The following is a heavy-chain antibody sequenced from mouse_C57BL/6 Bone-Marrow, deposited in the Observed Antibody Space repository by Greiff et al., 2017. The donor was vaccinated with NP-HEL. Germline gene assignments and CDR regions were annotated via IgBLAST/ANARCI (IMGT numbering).Heavy chain of an antibody. Sequence: LQQPGAELVKPGASVKLSCKASGYTFTSYWMQWVKQRPGQGLEWIGEIDPSDSYTNYNQKFKGKATLTVDTSSSTAYMQLSSLTSEDSAVYYCASSNPFAYWGQGTLVTVSA. CDR2: IDPSDSYT. V-gene: IGHV1-50*01. D-gene: IGHD2-5*01. J-gene: IGHJ3*01. CDR1: GYTFTSYW. CDR3: ASSNPFAY.